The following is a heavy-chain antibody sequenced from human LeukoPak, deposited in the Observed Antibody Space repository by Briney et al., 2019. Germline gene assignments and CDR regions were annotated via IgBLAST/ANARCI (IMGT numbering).Heavy chain of an antibody. CDR2: ISAYNGNT. J-gene: IGHJ4*02. V-gene: IGHV1-18*01. D-gene: IGHD4-23*01. Sequence: ASVKVSCKASGYTFTSYGISWVRQAPGQGLGWMGWISAYNGNTNYAQKFQGRVTMTRDASISTAYMELSSLTSEDTAVYYCATELRWKDHWGQGTLVTVSS. CDR1: GYTFTSYG. CDR3: ATELRWKDH.